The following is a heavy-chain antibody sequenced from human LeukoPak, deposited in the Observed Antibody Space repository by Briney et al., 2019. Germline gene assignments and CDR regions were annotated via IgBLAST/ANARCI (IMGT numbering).Heavy chain of an antibody. CDR3: ASLGIAVAGTY. D-gene: IGHD6-19*01. Sequence: PSETLSLTCTVSSVSISTSNYYWGWVRQPPGKALEWIGNIFYSGSTYYSPSLKSRVTISLDTSRNQFSLKLNSVTAADTAVYYCASLGIAVAGTYWGQGTLVTVSS. V-gene: IGHV4-39*07. CDR2: IFYSGST. J-gene: IGHJ4*02. CDR1: SVSISTSNYY.